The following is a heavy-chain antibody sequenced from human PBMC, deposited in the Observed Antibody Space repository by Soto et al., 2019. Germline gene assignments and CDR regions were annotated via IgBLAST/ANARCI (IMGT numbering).Heavy chain of an antibody. CDR1: GFTFSSYG. Sequence: QVQLVESGGGVVQPGRSLRLSCAASGFTFSSYGMHWVRQAPGKGLEWVAVIWYDGSNKYYADSVKGRFTISRDNSKNTLYLQMNSLRAEDTAVYYCARDGVTMIVGDYYFDYWGQGTLVTVSS. J-gene: IGHJ4*02. V-gene: IGHV3-33*01. CDR2: IWYDGSNK. CDR3: ARDGVTMIVGDYYFDY. D-gene: IGHD3-22*01.